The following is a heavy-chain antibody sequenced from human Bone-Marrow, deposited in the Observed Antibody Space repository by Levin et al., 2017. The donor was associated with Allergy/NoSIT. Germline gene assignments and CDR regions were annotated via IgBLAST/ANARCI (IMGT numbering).Heavy chain of an antibody. V-gene: IGHV3-66*04. D-gene: IGHD5-18*01. CDR1: EFTVSNNH. Sequence: GGSLRLSCAASEFTVSNNHMNWVRQAPGKGLEWVSLIYSGGSTYYADSVKGRFTISRDNSKNTLYLQMNSLRAEDTAVYYCAGHTARDYWGQGALVTVSS. CDR2: IYSGGST. CDR3: AGHTARDY. J-gene: IGHJ4*02.